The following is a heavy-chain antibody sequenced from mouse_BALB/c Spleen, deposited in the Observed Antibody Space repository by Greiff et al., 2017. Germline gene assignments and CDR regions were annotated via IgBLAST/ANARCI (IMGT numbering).Heavy chain of an antibody. CDR1: GDSITSGY. V-gene: IGHV3-8*02. CDR2: ISYSGST. D-gene: IGHD2-14*01. J-gene: IGHJ1*01. Sequence: VQLKESGPSLVKPSQTLSLTCSVTGDSITSGYWNWIRKFPGNKLEYMGYISYSGSTYYNPSLKSRISITRDTSKNQYYLQLNSVTTEDTATYYCARYNLYRYDPQWYFDVWGAGTTVTVSS. CDR3: ARYNLYRYDPQWYFDV.